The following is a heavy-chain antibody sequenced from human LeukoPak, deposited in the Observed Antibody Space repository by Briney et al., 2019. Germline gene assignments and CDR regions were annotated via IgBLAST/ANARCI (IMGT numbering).Heavy chain of an antibody. J-gene: IGHJ4*02. D-gene: IGHD6-13*01. CDR3: AKELAG. Sequence: GRSLRLSCAASGFTFDDYAMHWVRQAPGKGLEWVSGISWNSGSIGYADSVKGRFTISRDNAKNSLYLQMNSLRAGDTALYYCAKELAGWGQGTLVTVSS. V-gene: IGHV3-9*01. CDR2: ISWNSGSI. CDR1: GFTFDDYA.